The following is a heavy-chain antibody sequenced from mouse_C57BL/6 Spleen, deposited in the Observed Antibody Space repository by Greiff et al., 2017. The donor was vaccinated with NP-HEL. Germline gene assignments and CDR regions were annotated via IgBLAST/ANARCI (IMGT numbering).Heavy chain of an antibody. CDR1: GYTFTDYY. D-gene: IGHD2-3*01. J-gene: IGHJ2*01. Sequence: EVQLQQPGPELVKPGASVKISCKASGYTFTDYYMNWVKQSHGKSLEWIGDINPNNGGTSYNQKFKGKATLTVDKSSSTAYMELRSLTSEDSAVYYCATYDGYSMYYFDYWGQGTTLTVSS. V-gene: IGHV1-26*01. CDR3: ATYDGYSMYYFDY. CDR2: INPNNGGT.